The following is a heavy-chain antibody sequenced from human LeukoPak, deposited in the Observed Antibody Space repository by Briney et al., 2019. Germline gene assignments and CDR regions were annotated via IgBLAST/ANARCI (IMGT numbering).Heavy chain of an antibody. Sequence: GSLRLSCAAPGFTFSGYAMSWVRQPPGKGLEWIGEINHSGSTNYNPSLKSRVTISVDTSKNQFSLKLSSVTAADTAVYYCALSYYYGMDVWGQGTTVTVSS. D-gene: IGHD3-16*02. CDR2: INHSGST. CDR3: ALSYYYGMDV. V-gene: IGHV4-34*08. CDR1: GFTFSGYA. J-gene: IGHJ6*02.